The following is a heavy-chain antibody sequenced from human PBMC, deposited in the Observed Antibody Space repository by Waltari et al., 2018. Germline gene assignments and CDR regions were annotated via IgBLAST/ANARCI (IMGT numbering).Heavy chain of an antibody. CDR2: ISSSSANT. CDR3: AKDFIAAANGMDV. J-gene: IGHJ6*02. Sequence: EVLLLASGGCLLQPGGSLRLCCAASGLTFGSFAMSWVRQAPGKGLEWVSTISSSSANTYNADSVKGRFTISRDNSKNTLYLQMSSLRAEDTAIYYGAKDFIAAANGMDVWGQGTTVTVSS. V-gene: IGHV3-23*01. D-gene: IGHD6-13*01. CDR1: GLTFGSFA.